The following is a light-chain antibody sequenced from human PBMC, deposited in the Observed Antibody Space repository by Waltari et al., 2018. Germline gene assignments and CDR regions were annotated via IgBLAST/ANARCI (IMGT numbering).Light chain of an antibody. V-gene: IGKV4-1*01. CDR1: QSVLYTSDNDNY. J-gene: IGKJ1*01. CDR2: WAS. Sequence: DIVMTQSPDSLAVSLGERAPINCRSSQSVLYTSDNDNYLAWYQQKPGQPPKLLIYWASTRASGVPDRFSGSGSGTDFTLTISSLQAADVAVYYCQQYYTTPLTFGQGTRVEI. CDR3: QQYYTTPLT.